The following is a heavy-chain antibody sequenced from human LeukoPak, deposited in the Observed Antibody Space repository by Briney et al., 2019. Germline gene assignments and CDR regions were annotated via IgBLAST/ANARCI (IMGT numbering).Heavy chain of an antibody. Sequence: HPGGSLRLSCAASGFTFDDYAMHWVRQAPGKGLEWVSGISWNSNSIGYADSVKGRFTISRDNAKNSLYLQMNSLRAEDTALYYCAKDISASDSGGYFDYWGQGTLVTVSS. CDR3: AKDISASDSGGYFDY. D-gene: IGHD6-19*01. CDR1: GFTFDDYA. CDR2: ISWNSNSI. J-gene: IGHJ4*02. V-gene: IGHV3-9*01.